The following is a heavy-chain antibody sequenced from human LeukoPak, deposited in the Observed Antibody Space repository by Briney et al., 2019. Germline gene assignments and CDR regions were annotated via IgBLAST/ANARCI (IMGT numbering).Heavy chain of an antibody. CDR3: PTEPGYCRSTSCYRYFDY. D-gene: IGHD2-2*01. CDR2: ISAYNGNT. J-gene: IGHJ4*02. Sequence: GASVKVFCRASGDTFTSYGISWVRQPPAQGLEEMRWISAYNGNTNYAQKFQRRLTMTTDTSTSTAYMEQRSRSSDRAAVDVFPTEPGYCRSTSCYRYFDYWSQGTLVT. CDR1: GDTFTSYG. V-gene: IGHV1-18*04.